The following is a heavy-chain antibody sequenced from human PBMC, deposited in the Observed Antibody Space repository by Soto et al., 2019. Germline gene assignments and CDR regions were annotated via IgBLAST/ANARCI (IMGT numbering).Heavy chain of an antibody. J-gene: IGHJ5*02. CDR2: IIPIFGTA. D-gene: IGHD1-26*01. Sequence: SVKVSCKASGGTFSSYAISWVRQAPGQGLEWMGGIIPIFGTANYAQKFQGGVTITANESTSTAYMELSSLRSEDTAVYYCAKENGGGSLANWFDPWGQGTLVTVSS. V-gene: IGHV1-69*13. CDR1: GGTFSSYA. CDR3: AKENGGGSLANWFDP.